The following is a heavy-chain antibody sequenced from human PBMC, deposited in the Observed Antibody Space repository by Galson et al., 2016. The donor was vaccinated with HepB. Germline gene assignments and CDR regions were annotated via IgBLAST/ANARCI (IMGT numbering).Heavy chain of an antibody. D-gene: IGHD3-16*01. J-gene: IGHJ5*02. CDR2: IKQDGSEK. V-gene: IGHV3-7*03. Sequence: SLRLSCAASGFTFTSYWMSWARQPPGKGLEWVANIKQDGSEKNYVDSVKGRFTISRDNAKNSLYLQMNRLRAEDTAVYYCVREGGWGGGSPWGQGALVTVSS. CDR1: GFTFTSYW. CDR3: VREGGWGGGSP.